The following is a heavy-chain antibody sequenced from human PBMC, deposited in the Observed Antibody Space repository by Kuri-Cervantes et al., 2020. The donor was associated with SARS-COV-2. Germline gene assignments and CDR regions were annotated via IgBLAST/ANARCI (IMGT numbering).Heavy chain of an antibody. CDR2: ISYDGSNK. V-gene: IGHV3-30*03. CDR1: GFTFSSYG. D-gene: IGHD2-2*01. CDR3: AREGSCSSTSCPSDY. Sequence: GGSLRLSCAASGFTFSSYGMHWVRQAPGKGLEWVAVISYDGSNKYYADSVKGRFTISRDNSKNTLYLQTNSLRAEDTAVYYCAREGSCSSTSCPSDYWAREPWSPSPQ. J-gene: IGHJ4*02.